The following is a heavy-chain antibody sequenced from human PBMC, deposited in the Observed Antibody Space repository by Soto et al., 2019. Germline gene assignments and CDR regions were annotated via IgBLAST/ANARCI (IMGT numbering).Heavy chain of an antibody. V-gene: IGHV1-8*01. Sequence: QVQLVQSGAEVKKPGASVKVSCKASGYTFTSYDINWVRQATGQGLEWMGWMNPNSGNTGYAQKFQGRVTMTRNTSLSTAYMGLSSLGSEDTAVYYCAGGETGTLDAFDIWGQGTMVTVSS. CDR3: AGGETGTLDAFDI. D-gene: IGHD1-1*01. CDR2: MNPNSGNT. CDR1: GYTFTSYD. J-gene: IGHJ3*02.